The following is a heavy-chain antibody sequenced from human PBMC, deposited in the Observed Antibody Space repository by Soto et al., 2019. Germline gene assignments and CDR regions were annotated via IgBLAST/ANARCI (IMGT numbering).Heavy chain of an antibody. J-gene: IGHJ6*02. Sequence: SETLSLTCTVSGGSISSGDYYWSWIRQPPGKGLEWIGYIYYSGTTCYNPSLKSRVTISLDTSKNRFSLKLSSVTAADTAVYYCALRFGTAWGQGTTVTV. CDR2: IYYSGTT. D-gene: IGHD5-12*01. CDR1: GGSISSGDYY. CDR3: ALRFGTA. V-gene: IGHV4-30-4*01.